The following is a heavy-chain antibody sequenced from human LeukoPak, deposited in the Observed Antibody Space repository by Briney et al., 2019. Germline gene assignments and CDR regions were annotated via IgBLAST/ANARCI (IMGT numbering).Heavy chain of an antibody. CDR2: INSDGSST. CDR3: AREGYCSVTSCAYAMDV. Sequence: GESLRLSCAASGFTFSNYWLHWVRQVPGKGLVWVSRINSDGSSTNYADSVKGRFTVSRDNAKNSLYLQMSSLRAEDTAFYYCAREGYCSVTSCAYAMDVWGQGTTVTVSS. D-gene: IGHD2-2*01. V-gene: IGHV3-74*01. CDR1: GFTFSNYW. J-gene: IGHJ6*02.